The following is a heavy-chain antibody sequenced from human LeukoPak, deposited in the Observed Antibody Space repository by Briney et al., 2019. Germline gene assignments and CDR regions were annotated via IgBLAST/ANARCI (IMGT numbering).Heavy chain of an antibody. CDR3: ARQKWEQQGRDYYFNGLDV. D-gene: IGHD1/OR15-1a*01. Sequence: KSSETLSLTCSVSIGSISSSKWWSWVRQSPVKGLEWMGEIYLYGTTNYNPSFTSRVTMSVDRSRNQFSPKLTSVTAADTAVYYCARQKWEQQGRDYYFNGLDVWAQGPRSSSP. J-gene: IGHJ6*02. CDR1: IGSISSSKW. CDR2: IYLYGTT. V-gene: IGHV4-4*02.